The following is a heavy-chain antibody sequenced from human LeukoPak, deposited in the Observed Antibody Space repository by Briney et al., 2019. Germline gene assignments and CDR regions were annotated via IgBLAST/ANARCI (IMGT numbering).Heavy chain of an antibody. J-gene: IGHJ6*02. CDR2: IYTSGST. CDR3: ARVNNVRAEDV. D-gene: IGHD1-14*01. Sequence: PSETLSLTCTVSGGSISSGSYYWSWIRQPAGKGLEWIGRIYTSGSTNYNPSLKSRVTISVDTSKNQFSLKLSSVTAADTAVYYCARVNNVRAEDVWGQGTTVTVSS. CDR1: GGSISSGSYY. V-gene: IGHV4-61*02.